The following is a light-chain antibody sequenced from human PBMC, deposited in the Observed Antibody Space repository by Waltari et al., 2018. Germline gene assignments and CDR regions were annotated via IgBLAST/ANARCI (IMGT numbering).Light chain of an antibody. CDR1: SSDVGYYNY. Sequence: QSALTQPASVSGSPGQSITISCTGTSSDVGYYNYVSWYQQHPGKAPKLMIYDVSDRPSGVSNRFSASKSGNTASLTSSGLQAEDEADYYCSSYTTISTVVFGGGTKLTVL. CDR2: DVS. J-gene: IGLJ2*01. CDR3: SSYTTISTVV. V-gene: IGLV2-14*03.